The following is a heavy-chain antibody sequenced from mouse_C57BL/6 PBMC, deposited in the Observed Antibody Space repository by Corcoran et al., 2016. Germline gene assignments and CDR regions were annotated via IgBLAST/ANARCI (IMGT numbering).Heavy chain of an antibody. D-gene: IGHD2-4*01. J-gene: IGHJ1*03. CDR3: ARRNYYDYGGVHWYFDV. CDR2: INPNNGGT. Sequence: EVQLQQSGPELVKPGASVKIPCKASGYTFTDYNMDWVKQSHGKSLEWIGDINPNNGGTIYNQKFKGKATLTVDKSSSTAYMELRSLTSEDTAVYYCARRNYYDYGGVHWYFDVWGTGTTVTVSS. CDR1: GYTFTDYN. V-gene: IGHV1-18*01.